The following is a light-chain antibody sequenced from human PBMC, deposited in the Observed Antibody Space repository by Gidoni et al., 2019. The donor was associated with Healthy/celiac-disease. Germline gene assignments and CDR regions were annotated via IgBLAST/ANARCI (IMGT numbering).Light chain of an antibody. CDR2: DNN. CDR3: GTWDSSLSAGV. J-gene: IGLJ1*01. Sequence: QSVLTQPPSVSTAPGQKVTISCSGSSSNLGSNYVSWYQQCPGTAPKLLIYDNNKRPSGIPDRFSGSKSGTSATLGITGLQTGDEADYYCGTWDSSLSAGVFGTGTKVTVL. CDR1: SSNLGSNY. V-gene: IGLV1-51*01.